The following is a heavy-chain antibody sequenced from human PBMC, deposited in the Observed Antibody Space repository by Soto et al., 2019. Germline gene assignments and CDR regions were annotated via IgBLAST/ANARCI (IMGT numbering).Heavy chain of an antibody. V-gene: IGHV4-59*01. D-gene: IGHD6-6*01. CDR3: ARDISPSIAAPRYYYYGMDV. Sequence: SETLSLTCTVSGGSISSYYWSWIRQPPGKGLEWIGYIHYSGSTNYNPSLKSRVTISVDTSKNQFSLKLSSVTAADTAVYYCARDISPSIAAPRYYYYGMDVWGQGTTVTVSS. CDR1: GGSISSYY. J-gene: IGHJ6*02. CDR2: IHYSGST.